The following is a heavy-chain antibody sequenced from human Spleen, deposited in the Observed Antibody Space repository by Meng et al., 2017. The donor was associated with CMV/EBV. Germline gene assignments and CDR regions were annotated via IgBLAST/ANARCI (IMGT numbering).Heavy chain of an antibody. V-gene: IGHV3-9*01. J-gene: IGHJ4*02. CDR2: ISWNSGNI. CDR1: GFPFDDYV. D-gene: IGHD5-18*01. Sequence: SLKISCAASGFPFDDYVMHWVRQTPGKGLEWVSGISWNSGNIGYAASVKGRFTTSRDNAKNSVYLQLNNLRPEDTAVYYCAREDTAFGGFDYWGQGTLVTVSS. CDR3: AREDTAFGGFDY.